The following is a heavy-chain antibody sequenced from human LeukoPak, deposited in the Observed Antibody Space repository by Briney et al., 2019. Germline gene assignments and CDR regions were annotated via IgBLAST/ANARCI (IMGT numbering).Heavy chain of an antibody. CDR1: GFTFSSYA. CDR2: ISSSSYI. J-gene: IGHJ4*02. CDR3: ARDLYGDYSFDY. V-gene: IGHV3-21*01. D-gene: IGHD4-17*01. Sequence: PGGSLRLSCAASGFTFSSYAMSWVRQAPGKGLEWVSAISSSSYIYYADSVKGRFTISRDNAKNSLYLQMNSLRAEDTAVYYCARDLYGDYSFDYWGQGALVTVSS.